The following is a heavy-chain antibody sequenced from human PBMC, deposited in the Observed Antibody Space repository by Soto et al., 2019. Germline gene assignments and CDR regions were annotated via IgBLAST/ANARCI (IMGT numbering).Heavy chain of an antibody. V-gene: IGHV3-23*01. J-gene: IGHJ6*03. D-gene: IGHD2-15*01. CDR2: ITGSGASS. CDR1: GFTFSNYA. CDR3: AKDFIPSDGPGLLSDV. Sequence: EVQLLESGGGLVQAGGSLRLSCVASGFTFSNYAMNWVRQAPGKRLEWVSAITGSGASSYFTDSVKGRFTISIDNTRNTLVLQMNSLPAEETAVYYCAKDFIPSDGPGLLSDVWGKGTTVTVSS.